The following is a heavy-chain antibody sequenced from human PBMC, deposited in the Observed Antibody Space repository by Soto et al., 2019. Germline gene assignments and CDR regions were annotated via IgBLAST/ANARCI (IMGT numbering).Heavy chain of an antibody. CDR1: GASTSSTFHY. Sequence: QLRLQESGPGLLKPSETLSLTCSVSGASTSSTFHYWGWIRQPPGKGLEWLGSLSHSGNTHYNPTLKSRLFISADNSTSQFSLTLTTVTPADTAVYFCARHMDYNILTGYFDWGQGTLVTVSS. J-gene: IGHJ4*02. CDR2: LSHSGNT. V-gene: IGHV4-39*01. CDR3: ARHMDYNILTGYFD. D-gene: IGHD3-9*01.